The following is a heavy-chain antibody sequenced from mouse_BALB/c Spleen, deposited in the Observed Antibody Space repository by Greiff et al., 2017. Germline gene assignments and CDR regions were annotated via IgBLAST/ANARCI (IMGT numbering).Heavy chain of an antibody. D-gene: IGHD2-1*01. Sequence: EVKLMESGGGLVQPGGSLKLSCAASGFTFSSYGMSWVRQTPDKRLELVATINSNGGSTYYPDSVKGRFTISRDNAKNTLYLQMSSLKSEDTAMYYCARGDGNYVGFAYWGQGTLVTVSA. V-gene: IGHV5-6-3*01. CDR3: ARGDGNYVGFAY. J-gene: IGHJ3*01. CDR1: GFTFSSYG. CDR2: INSNGGST.